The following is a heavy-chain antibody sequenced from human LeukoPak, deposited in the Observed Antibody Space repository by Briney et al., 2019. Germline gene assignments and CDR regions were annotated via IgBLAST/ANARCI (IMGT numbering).Heavy chain of an antibody. CDR1: GFTFDDYA. CDR2: ISWNSGSI. Sequence: GGSLRLSCAASGFTFDDYAMHWVRQAPGKGLEWVSGISWNSGSIGYADSVKGRFTISRDNAKNSLYLQMNSLRAEDTALYYCAKDATIPSWGQGTLVTVSS. V-gene: IGHV3-9*01. D-gene: IGHD3-3*01. CDR3: AKDATIPS. J-gene: IGHJ5*02.